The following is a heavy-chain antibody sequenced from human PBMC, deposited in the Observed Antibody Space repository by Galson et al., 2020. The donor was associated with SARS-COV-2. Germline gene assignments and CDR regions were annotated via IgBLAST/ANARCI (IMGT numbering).Heavy chain of an antibody. CDR1: GDIFTGQY. Sequence: ASVKVSCKASGDIFTGQYIHWVRQAPGQGLEWLGWINTRSGEPKYSPNFEGRVTMTTDTSLATAFLELYSLRSDDTAMYYCTRELQLEAGLDEAYDYWGQGTLVTVSS. CDR3: TRELQLEAGLDEAYDY. D-gene: IGHD1-1*01. V-gene: IGHV1-2*02. CDR2: INTRSGEP. J-gene: IGHJ4*02.